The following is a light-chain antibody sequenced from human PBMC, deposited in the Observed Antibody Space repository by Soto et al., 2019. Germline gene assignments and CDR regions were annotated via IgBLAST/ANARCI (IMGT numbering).Light chain of an antibody. J-gene: IGKJ2*01. CDR2: GAS. V-gene: IGKV3-20*01. CDR3: QQYGSSPYT. Sequence: EIVLTQSPGTLSLSPGERATLSCRASQSVSSSYLAWYQQKPGQAPRLLIYGASSRATGIPDRFSGNGSGTDFTLTISRLEPEDFAVYYCQQYGSSPYTLGQGTKLEIK. CDR1: QSVSSSY.